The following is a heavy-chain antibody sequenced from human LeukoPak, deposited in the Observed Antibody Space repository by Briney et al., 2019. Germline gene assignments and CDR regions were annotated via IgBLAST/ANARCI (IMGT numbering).Heavy chain of an antibody. V-gene: IGHV4-34*01. J-gene: IGHJ6*03. CDR3: ARAGYYYYYMDV. CDR1: GGSFSGYY. CDR2: INHSGST. Sequence: SETLSLTCAVYGGSFSGYYWSWIRQPPGKGLEWIGEINHSGSTNYNPSLKSRVTISVDTSKNQFSLKLSSVTAADTAVYYCARAGYYYYYMDVWGKGTTVTVSS.